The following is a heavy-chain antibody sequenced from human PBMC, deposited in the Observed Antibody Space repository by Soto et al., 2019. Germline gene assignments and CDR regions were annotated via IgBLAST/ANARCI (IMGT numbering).Heavy chain of an antibody. Sequence: EVQLVESGGVVVQPGGSLRLSCAASGFTFDDYTMHWVRQAPGKGLEWVSLISWDGGSTYYADSVKGRFTISRDNSKNSLYLQMNSLRTEDTALYYCAKDNVRDYDILTGYLSPTYYYGMDVWSQGTTVTVSS. CDR1: GFTFDDYT. V-gene: IGHV3-43*01. D-gene: IGHD3-9*01. J-gene: IGHJ6*02. CDR3: AKDNVRDYDILTGYLSPTYYYGMDV. CDR2: ISWDGGST.